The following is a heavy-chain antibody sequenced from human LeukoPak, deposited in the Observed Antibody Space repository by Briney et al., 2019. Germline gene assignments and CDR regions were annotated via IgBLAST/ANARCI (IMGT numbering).Heavy chain of an antibody. Sequence: GGSLRLSCAASGFTFSSHWMSWVRQAPGKGLEWVANIKPDESERYYVDSVKGRFTISRDNAKNSLFLQMNSLRAEDTAVYYCARGDTTWELPHDYWGQGTLVTVSS. V-gene: IGHV3-7*01. CDR2: IKPDESER. D-gene: IGHD1-26*01. CDR3: ARGDTTWELPHDY. J-gene: IGHJ4*02. CDR1: GFTFSSHW.